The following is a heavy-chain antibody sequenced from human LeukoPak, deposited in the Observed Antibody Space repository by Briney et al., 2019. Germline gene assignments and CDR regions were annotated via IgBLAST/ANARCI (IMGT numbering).Heavy chain of an antibody. J-gene: IGHJ4*02. CDR2: ISSSGSTI. D-gene: IGHD3-10*01. CDR3: AKENWDYYGSGSFLDY. Sequence: PGGSLRLSCAASGFTFSSYEMNWVRQAPGKGLEWVSYISSSGSTIYYADSVKGRFTISRDNAKNSLYLQMNSLRAEDTAVYYCAKENWDYYGSGSFLDYWGQGTLVTASS. CDR1: GFTFSSYE. V-gene: IGHV3-48*03.